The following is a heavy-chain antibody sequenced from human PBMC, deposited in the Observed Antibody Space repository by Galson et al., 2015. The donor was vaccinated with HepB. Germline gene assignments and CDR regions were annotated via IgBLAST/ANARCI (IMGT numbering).Heavy chain of an antibody. CDR3: ARDQFYDSSGYPDLGY. V-gene: IGHV3-30*04. CDR1: GFTFSSYA. D-gene: IGHD3-22*01. CDR2: ISYDGSNK. Sequence: SLRLSCAASGFTFSSYAMHWVRQAPGKGLEWVAVISYDGSNKYYADSVKGRFTISRDNSKNTLYLQMNSLRAEDTAVYYCARDQFYDSSGYPDLGYWGQGTLVTVSS. J-gene: IGHJ4*02.